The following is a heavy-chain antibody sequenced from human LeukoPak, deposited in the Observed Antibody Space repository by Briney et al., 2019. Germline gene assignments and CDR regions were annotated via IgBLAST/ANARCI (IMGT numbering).Heavy chain of an antibody. J-gene: IGHJ4*02. V-gene: IGHV1-18*01. CDR3: ARYSSGWYHFDS. CDR2: ISAYNGNT. Sequence: GASVKVSCKASGYTFTSHGISWVRQAPGQGLEWMGWISAYNGNTNYAQKLQGRVTMTTDTSTSTAYMELRSLRSDDAAVYYCARYSSGWYHFDSWGQGTLVTVSS. CDR1: GYTFTSHG. D-gene: IGHD6-19*01.